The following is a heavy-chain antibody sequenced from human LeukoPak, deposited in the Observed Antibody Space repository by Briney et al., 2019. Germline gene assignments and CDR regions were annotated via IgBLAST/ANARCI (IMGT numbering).Heavy chain of an antibody. J-gene: IGHJ4*02. CDR1: GFTFDDYA. V-gene: IGHV3-43*02. Sequence: PGGSLRLSCAASGFTFDDYAMHWVRQAPGKGLEWVSLISGDGGSTYYADSVKGRFTISRDNSKNSLYLQMNSLRTEDTALYYCAKGTQYYYDSSGYDVGYFDYWGQGTLVTVSS. CDR2: ISGDGGST. CDR3: AKGTQYYYDSSGYDVGYFDY. D-gene: IGHD3-22*01.